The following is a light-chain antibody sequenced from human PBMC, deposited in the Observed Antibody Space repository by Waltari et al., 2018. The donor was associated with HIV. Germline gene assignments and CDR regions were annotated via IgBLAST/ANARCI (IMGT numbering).Light chain of an antibody. CDR1: DSDFGFYNF. V-gene: IGLV2-14*01. CDR3: ASYTADDTVL. Sequence: SDLTQPASVSGFLGQSITISCTGADSDFGFYNFISWYQQQPGKVPKLLLYAVDTRGSGVHGRFSGSKSGNTASLTISGLQVEDEGLYHCASYTADDTVLFGGGTTVTV. CDR2: AVD. J-gene: IGLJ2*01.